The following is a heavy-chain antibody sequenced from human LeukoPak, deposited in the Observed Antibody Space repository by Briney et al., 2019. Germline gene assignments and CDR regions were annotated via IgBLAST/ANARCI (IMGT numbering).Heavy chain of an antibody. Sequence: SETLSLTCTVTGGSISNYYWSWIRKPPGKGLEWIGYIYISGSTNCNPSLKSRVTMSRDTSKNRFSLKLSSVTAADTAVYYCARGGWELELDYWGQGILVTVSS. J-gene: IGHJ4*02. CDR3: ARGGWELELDY. V-gene: IGHV4-59*01. CDR1: GGSISNYY. CDR2: IYISGST. D-gene: IGHD1-26*01.